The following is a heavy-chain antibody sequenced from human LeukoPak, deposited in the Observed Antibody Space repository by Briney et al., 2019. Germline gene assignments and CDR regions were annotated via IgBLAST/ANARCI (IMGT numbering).Heavy chain of an antibody. D-gene: IGHD6-19*01. CDR1: GGSISSYH. CDR2: IYYSGST. V-gene: IGHV4-59*04. J-gene: IGHJ3*02. Sequence: PSETLSLTCTVSGGSISSYHWSWIRQPPGKGLEWIGYIYYSGSTYYNPSLKSRVTISVDTSKNQFSLKLSSVTAADTAVYYCARHKYSSGWPPEGAFDIWGQGTMVTVSS. CDR3: ARHKYSSGWPPEGAFDI.